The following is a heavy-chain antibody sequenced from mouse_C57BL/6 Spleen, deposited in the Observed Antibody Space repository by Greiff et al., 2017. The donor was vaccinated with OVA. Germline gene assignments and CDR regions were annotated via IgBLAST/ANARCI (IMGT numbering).Heavy chain of an antibody. J-gene: IGHJ3*01. Sequence: QVQLQQPGAELVKPGASVTMSCKASGYTFTSYWITWVKQRPGQGLEWIGDIYPGSGSTNYNEKFKSKATLTVDTSSSTAYMQLSSLTSEDSAVYYCAREVNDYDGPSWFAYWGQGTLVTVSA. D-gene: IGHD2-4*01. CDR2: IYPGSGST. V-gene: IGHV1-55*01. CDR3: AREVNDYDGPSWFAY. CDR1: GYTFTSYW.